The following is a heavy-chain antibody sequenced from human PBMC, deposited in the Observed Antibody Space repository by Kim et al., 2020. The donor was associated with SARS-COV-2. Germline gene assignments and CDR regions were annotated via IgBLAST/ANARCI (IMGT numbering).Heavy chain of an antibody. V-gene: IGHV4-59*13. CDR3: ASTSLIAAAGTYYYGMDV. Sequence: SETLSLTCTVSGGSISSYYWSWIRQPPGKGLEWIGYIYYSGSTNYNPSLKSRVTISVDTSKNQFSLKLSSVTAADTAVYYCASTSLIAAAGTYYYGMDVWGQGTTVTVSS. CDR2: IYYSGST. J-gene: IGHJ6*02. CDR1: GGSISSYY. D-gene: IGHD6-13*01.